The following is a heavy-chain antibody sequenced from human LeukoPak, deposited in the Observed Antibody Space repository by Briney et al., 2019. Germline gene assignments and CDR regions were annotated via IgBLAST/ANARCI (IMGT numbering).Heavy chain of an antibody. V-gene: IGHV3-7*01. CDR3: ANYNSDSGSIDY. D-gene: IGHD3-10*01. CDR1: GFTFSRYW. J-gene: IGHJ4*02. CDR2: IKQDGSEK. Sequence: GGSLRLSCAASGFTFSRYWMNWVRQTPGKGLEWVANIKQDGSEKYYVASVRGRFTISRDNAKNSLYLQMNSLSAEDTAVYYCANYNSDSGSIDYWGQGTLVTVSS.